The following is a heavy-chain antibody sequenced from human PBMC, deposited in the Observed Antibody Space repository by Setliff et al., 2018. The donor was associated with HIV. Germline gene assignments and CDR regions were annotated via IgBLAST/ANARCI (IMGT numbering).Heavy chain of an antibody. CDR3: ARGTGCLLGPAEFDY. Sequence: PSETLSLTCAVYGGSFSGYHWNWIRQFPGKGREWIGEINHTGNTQYNPSLKSRVTMSEETSKNQCSLKLKSVTAADTAIYFCARGTGCLLGPAEFDYWGPGTLVTVSS. V-gene: IGHV4-34*01. J-gene: IGHJ4*02. D-gene: IGHD3-16*01. CDR2: INHTGNT. CDR1: GGSFSGYH.